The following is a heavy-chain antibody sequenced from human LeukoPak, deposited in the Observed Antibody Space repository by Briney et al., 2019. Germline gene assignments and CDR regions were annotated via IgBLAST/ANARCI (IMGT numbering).Heavy chain of an antibody. V-gene: IGHV4-39*07. CDR1: GGSISSSTYY. J-gene: IGHJ5*02. CDR2: IYYSGST. Sequence: SETLSLTCTVSGGSISSSTYYWGWIRRPPGKGLEWIGTIYYSGSTSYNPSLKSRVTISAGTSKNQFSLKVTSVTAADTAVYYCARDSGGGWFDPWGQGTLVTVSS. D-gene: IGHD3-16*01. CDR3: ARDSGGGWFDP.